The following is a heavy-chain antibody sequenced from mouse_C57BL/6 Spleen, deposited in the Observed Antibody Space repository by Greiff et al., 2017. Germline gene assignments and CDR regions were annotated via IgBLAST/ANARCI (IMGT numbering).Heavy chain of an antibody. CDR1: GYTFTSYT. D-gene: IGHD1-1*01. J-gene: IGHJ4*01. CDR3: AREPYYYGSSYDAMDY. CDR2: INPSSGYT. V-gene: IGHV1-4*01. Sequence: VQLVESGAELARPGASVKMSCKASGYTFTSYTMHWVKQRPGQGLEWIGYINPSSGYTKYNQKFKDKATLTADKSSSTAYMQLSSLTSEDSAVYYCAREPYYYGSSYDAMDYWGQGTSVTVSS.